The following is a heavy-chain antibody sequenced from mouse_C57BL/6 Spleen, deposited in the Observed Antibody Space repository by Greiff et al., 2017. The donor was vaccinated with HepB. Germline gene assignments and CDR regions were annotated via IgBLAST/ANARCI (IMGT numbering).Heavy chain of an antibody. CDR3: ARRDYCGSSYAWFAY. J-gene: IGHJ3*01. D-gene: IGHD1-1*01. V-gene: IGHV1-61*01. CDR1: GYTFTSYW. Sequence: QVQLQQPGAELVRPGSSVKLSCKASGYTFTSYWMDWVKQRPGQGLEWIGNIYPSDSETHYNQKFKDKATLTVDKSSSTAYMQLSSLTSEDSAVYFCARRDYCGSSYAWFAYWGQGTLVTVSA. CDR2: IYPSDSET.